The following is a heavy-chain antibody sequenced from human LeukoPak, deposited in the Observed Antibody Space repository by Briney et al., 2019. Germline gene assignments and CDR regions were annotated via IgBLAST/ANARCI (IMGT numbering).Heavy chain of an antibody. J-gene: IGHJ4*02. V-gene: IGHV4-59*08. CDR2: IYYTGTT. CDR3: ARHEDYGDYPLQY. Sequence: PSETLSLTCTVSGGSINGYYWSWFRQPPGKGLEWIAYIYYTGTTNYNPSLKSRVTISLDTSKNRLSLRLTSVTAADTAVYYRARHEDYGDYPLQYWGQGTLVAVSS. D-gene: IGHD4-17*01. CDR1: GGSINGYY.